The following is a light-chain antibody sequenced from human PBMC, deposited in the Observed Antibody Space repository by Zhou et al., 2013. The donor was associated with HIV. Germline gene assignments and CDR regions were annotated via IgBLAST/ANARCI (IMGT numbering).Light chain of an antibody. V-gene: IGKV1-12*01. CDR2: AAS. CDR1: QGIGSW. Sequence: DIQMTQSPSSVSASVGDRVTITCRASQGIGSWLAWYQQKPGKAPNLLIYAASSLQSGVPSRFSGSGSGTDFTLTISSLQPEDFAIYHCQHASAFPLTFGGGTKVEIK. CDR3: QHASAFPLT. J-gene: IGKJ4*01.